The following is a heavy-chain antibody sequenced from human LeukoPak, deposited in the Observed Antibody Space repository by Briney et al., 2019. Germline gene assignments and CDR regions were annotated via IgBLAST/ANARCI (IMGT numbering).Heavy chain of an antibody. CDR1: GGTFSSYA. J-gene: IGHJ6*03. D-gene: IGHD3-22*01. Sequence: SVKVSCKASGGTFSSYAISWVRQAPGQGLEWMGGIIPIFGTANYAQKFQGRVMITTDESTSTAYMELSSLRSEDTAVYYCARVLSDSSGYYYDRYYYYMDVWGKGTTVTVSS. V-gene: IGHV1-69*05. CDR2: IIPIFGTA. CDR3: ARVLSDSSGYYYDRYYYYMDV.